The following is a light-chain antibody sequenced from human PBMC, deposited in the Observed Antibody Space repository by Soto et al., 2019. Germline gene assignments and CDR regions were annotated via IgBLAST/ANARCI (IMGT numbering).Light chain of an antibody. J-gene: IGLJ2*01. Sequence: QSALTQPPSASGSLGQSVTISCTGTSSDVGGNNYVSWHQQHPGKAPKVMIYEVTERPPGVPDRFSGSKSGNTASLTVSGLQAEDEADYYCSSFAGGGNPVLLGGGTKLTVL. V-gene: IGLV2-8*01. CDR1: SSDVGGNNY. CDR2: EVT. CDR3: SSFAGGGNPVL.